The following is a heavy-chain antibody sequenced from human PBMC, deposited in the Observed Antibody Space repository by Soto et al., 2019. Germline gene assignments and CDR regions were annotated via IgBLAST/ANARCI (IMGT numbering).Heavy chain of an antibody. Sequence: GASVKVSCKASGDTFSSSYTISWARLAPGQGLEWMGGITPILDTTHYAQKFQDRVTITADESTNIAYMELSSLRSDDTAVYYCAKTPPRTTATAYYFDYWGPGTLVTVSS. CDR2: ITPILDTT. CDR3: AKTPPRTTATAYYFDY. J-gene: IGHJ4*02. CDR1: GDTFSSSYT. V-gene: IGHV1-69*13. D-gene: IGHD4-17*01.